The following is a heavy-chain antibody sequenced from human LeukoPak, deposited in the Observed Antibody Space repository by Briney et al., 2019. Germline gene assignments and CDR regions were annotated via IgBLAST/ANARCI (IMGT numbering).Heavy chain of an antibody. D-gene: IGHD3-22*01. CDR1: GGSFSGYY. Sequence: SETLSLTCAVYGGSFSGYYWSWIRQPPGKGLEWIGEINHSGSTNYNPSLKSRVTISVDTSKNQFSLKLSSVTAADTAVYYCARLINWNRFITMIVRGWFDPWGQGTLVTVSS. J-gene: IGHJ5*02. CDR2: INHSGST. CDR3: ARLINWNRFITMIVRGWFDP. V-gene: IGHV4-34*01.